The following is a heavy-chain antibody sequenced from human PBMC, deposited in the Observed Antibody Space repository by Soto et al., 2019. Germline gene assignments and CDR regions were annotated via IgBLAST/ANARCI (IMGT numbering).Heavy chain of an antibody. D-gene: IGHD6-13*01. V-gene: IGHV4-59*01. J-gene: IGHJ4*02. CDR3: AAGEASSRNLAPYYLDF. CDR1: GGSMRHYF. Sequence: SETLSLTCTVSGGSMRHYFWTWIRQPPGKGLEWIGYIHYSGTTSFFPSYNPSLRSRVTSSEDTSKNQFSLKLLSVTTADTAVYFCAAGEASSRNLAPYYLDFWGQGTLVTVSS. CDR2: IHYSGTT.